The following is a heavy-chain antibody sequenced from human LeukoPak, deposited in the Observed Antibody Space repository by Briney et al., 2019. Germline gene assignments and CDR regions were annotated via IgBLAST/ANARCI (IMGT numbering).Heavy chain of an antibody. CDR3: ARQTGSGLFILP. V-gene: IGHV4-39*01. CDR1: GGSISSTAYY. CDR2: IYYSGST. J-gene: IGHJ4*02. D-gene: IGHD3/OR15-3a*01. Sequence: SETLSLTCTVSGGSISSTAYYWGWIRQPPGKGLEWIGNIYYSGSTYYNPSLKSRVTISVDTSKNQFSLKLTFVTAADTAVYYCARQTGSGLFILPGGQGTLVTVSS.